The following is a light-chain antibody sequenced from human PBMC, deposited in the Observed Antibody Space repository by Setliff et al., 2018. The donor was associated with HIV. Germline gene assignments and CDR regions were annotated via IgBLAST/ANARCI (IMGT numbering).Light chain of an antibody. V-gene: IGLV2-23*01. CDR2: EGS. J-gene: IGLJ1*01. CDR1: SSDVGSYNL. Sequence: QSALPQPASVSGSPGQSITISGTGTSSDVGSYNLVSWYQQQPGKAPKLMIYEGSKRPSGVSNRFSGSKSGNTASLTISGLQAEDEADYYCCSYAGSSTYVFGTGTKVTVL. CDR3: CSYAGSSTYV.